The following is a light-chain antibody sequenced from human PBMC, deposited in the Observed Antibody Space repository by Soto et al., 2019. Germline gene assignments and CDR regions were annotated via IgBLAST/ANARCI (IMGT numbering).Light chain of an antibody. J-gene: IGKJ4*01. V-gene: IGKV1-33*01. CDR3: HQYGISP. CDR1: HDISDY. Sequence: DVQMTQSPSSLSASVGDRVTITCQASHDISDYLNWYQYKPGEAPKLLIYDASKLEAGVPSRFSGRGSGTEFTLTISRLEPEDFAVYYCHQYGISPFGGGTKVDIK. CDR2: DAS.